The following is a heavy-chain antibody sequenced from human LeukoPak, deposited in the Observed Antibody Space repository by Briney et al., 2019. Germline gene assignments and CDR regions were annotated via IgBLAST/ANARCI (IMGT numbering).Heavy chain of an antibody. V-gene: IGHV7-4-1*02. D-gene: IGHD3-22*01. Sequence: GASVKVSCKASGYTFTSYDINWVRQATGQGLEWMGWINTNTGNPTYAQGFTGRFVFSVDTSVSTAYLQIRSLKAEDTAVYYCRVGYYDNSGSFDYWGQGTLVTVSS. CDR1: GYTFTSYD. J-gene: IGHJ4*02. CDR3: RVGYYDNSGSFDY. CDR2: INTNTGNP.